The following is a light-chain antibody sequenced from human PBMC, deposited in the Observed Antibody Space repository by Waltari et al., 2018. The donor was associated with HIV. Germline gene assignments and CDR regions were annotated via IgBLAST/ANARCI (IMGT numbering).Light chain of an antibody. V-gene: IGLV2-14*01. Sequence: SAMTQPASVSGSPGQSITISCTGTSSDIGASNYVSWYQQYPGKAPKLMIYDVSNRPSGVSTRFSGSKSVNTASLTISGLQAEDEADYYCSSYTVPGTLFGTGTRVTVL. CDR1: SSDIGASNY. J-gene: IGLJ1*01. CDR2: DVS. CDR3: SSYTVPGTL.